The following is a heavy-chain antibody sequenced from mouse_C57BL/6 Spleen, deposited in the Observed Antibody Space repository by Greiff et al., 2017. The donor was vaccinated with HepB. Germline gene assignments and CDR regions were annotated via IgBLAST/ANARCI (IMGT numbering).Heavy chain of an antibody. CDR1: GYAFSSYW. CDR2: IYPGDGDT. Sequence: VQLQQSGAELVKPGASVKISCKASGYAFSSYWMNWVKQRPGKGLEWIGQIYPGDGDTNYNGKFKGKATLTADKSSSTAYMQLSSLTSEDSAVYFCARGFTTVVAKNYFDYWGQGTTLTVSS. D-gene: IGHD1-1*01. J-gene: IGHJ2*01. V-gene: IGHV1-80*01. CDR3: ARGFTTVVAKNYFDY.